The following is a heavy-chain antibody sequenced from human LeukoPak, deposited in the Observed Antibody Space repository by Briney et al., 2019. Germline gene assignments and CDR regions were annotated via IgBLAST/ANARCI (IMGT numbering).Heavy chain of an antibody. V-gene: IGHV4-4*07. CDR1: GGSISSYY. J-gene: IGHJ4*02. CDR3: ARDTYYYGSGSYGFDY. D-gene: IGHD3-10*01. CDR2: IYTSGST. Sequence: SGTLSLTCTVSGGSISSYYWSWIRQPAGKGLEWIGRIYTSGSTNYNPSLKSRVTMSVDTSKNQFSLKLSSVTAADTAVYYCARDTYYYGSGSYGFDYWGQGTLVTVSS.